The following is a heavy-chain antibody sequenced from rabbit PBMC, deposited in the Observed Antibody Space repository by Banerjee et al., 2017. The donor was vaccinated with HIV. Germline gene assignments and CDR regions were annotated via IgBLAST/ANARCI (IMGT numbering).Heavy chain of an antibody. V-gene: IGHV1S40*01. CDR1: GFSFSNNDY. D-gene: IGHD6-1*01. Sequence: QSFEESGGGLVQPEGSLTLTCTASGFSFSNNDYICWVRQAPGKGLEWIACIYGGDSNNTDYASWAKGRFTISKTSSTTVTLQMTSLTAADTATYFCARESYGGDAYAAGTFALWGQGTLVTVS. J-gene: IGHJ3*01. CDR3: ARESYGGDAYAAGTFAL. CDR2: IYGGDSNNT.